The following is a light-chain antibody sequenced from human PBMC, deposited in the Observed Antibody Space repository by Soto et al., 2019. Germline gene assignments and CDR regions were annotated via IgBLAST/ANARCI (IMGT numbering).Light chain of an antibody. CDR3: QSYDSSLSGWV. V-gene: IGLV2-11*01. Sequence: QSALTQPRSVSGSPGQSVTISCTGSSSDVGFYTYVSWYLQHPGKAPKVIIYDVTKRPSGVPDRFSASKSGNTASLTISGLQPEDEADYYCQSYDSSLSGWVFGGGTKLTVL. CDR1: SSDVGFYTY. J-gene: IGLJ3*02. CDR2: DVT.